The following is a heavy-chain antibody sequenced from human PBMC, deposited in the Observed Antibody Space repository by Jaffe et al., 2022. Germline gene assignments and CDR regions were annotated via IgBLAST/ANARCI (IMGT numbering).Heavy chain of an antibody. V-gene: IGHV3-23*01. CDR2: ISGSGGST. Sequence: EVQLLESGGGLVQPGGSLRLSCAASGFTFSSYAMSWVRQAPGKGLEWVSAISGSGGSTYYADSVKGRFTISRDNSKNTLYLQMNSLRAEDTAVYYCAKPGVWVPAAMVSWWFDPWGQGTLVTVSS. CDR1: GFTFSSYA. D-gene: IGHD2-2*01. CDR3: AKPGVWVPAAMVSWWFDP. J-gene: IGHJ5*02.